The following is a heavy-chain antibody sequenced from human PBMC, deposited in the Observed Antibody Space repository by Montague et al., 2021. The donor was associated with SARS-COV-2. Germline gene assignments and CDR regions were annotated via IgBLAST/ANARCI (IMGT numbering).Heavy chain of an antibody. Sequence: PALVKPTQTLTLTCVFSRFSLNTDGVGVAWIRRPPGKALEWLALIYWDGDQRYSPSLKTRVTITKDTSRNRVVLTMTNLDPVDTATYYCARRYDFYRAEAFDVWGQGTMVTVSS. CDR2: IYWDGDQ. J-gene: IGHJ3*01. V-gene: IGHV2-5*02. CDR1: RFSLNTDGVG. CDR3: ARRYDFYRAEAFDV. D-gene: IGHD3-3*01.